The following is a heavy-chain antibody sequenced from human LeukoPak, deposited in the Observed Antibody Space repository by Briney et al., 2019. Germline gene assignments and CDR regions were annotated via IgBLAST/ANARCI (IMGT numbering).Heavy chain of an antibody. D-gene: IGHD1-1*01. V-gene: IGHV5-51*01. CDR2: IYPGDSQT. CDR3: ARVSGSSLDKNEFDP. CDR1: GYSFSAWW. Sequence: GEPLKISGQGSGYSFSAWWIGWVRKLPGKGLDWMGIIYPGDSQTRSTPSFQGQVTISANKSISTAYMQWCRLKAADTVIYCCARVSGSSLDKNEFDPWGQGTLVTVSS. J-gene: IGHJ5*02.